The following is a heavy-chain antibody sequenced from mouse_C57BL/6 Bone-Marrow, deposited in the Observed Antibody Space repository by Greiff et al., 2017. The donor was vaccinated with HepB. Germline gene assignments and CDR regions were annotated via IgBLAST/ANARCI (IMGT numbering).Heavy chain of an antibody. CDR3: ARSPYYYGSSYRFAY. CDR2: IFPGSGST. V-gene: IGHV1-75*01. J-gene: IGHJ3*01. D-gene: IGHD1-1*01. Sequence: QVQLQQSGPELVKPGASVKISCKASGYTFTDYYINWVKQRPGQGLEWIGWIFPGSGSTYYNEKFKGKATLTVDKSSSTAYMLLSSLTSEDSAVYFCARSPYYYGSSYRFAYWGQGTLVTVSA. CDR1: GYTFTDYY.